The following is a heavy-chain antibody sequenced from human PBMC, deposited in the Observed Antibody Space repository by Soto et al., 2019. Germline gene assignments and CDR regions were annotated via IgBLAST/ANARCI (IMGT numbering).Heavy chain of an antibody. V-gene: IGHV4-31*03. J-gene: IGHJ4*02. D-gene: IGHD3-16*01. CDR1: GGSISSGGYY. Sequence: QVQLQESGPGLVKPSQTLSLTCTVSGGSISSGGYYWSWIRQHPGKGLEWIGYIYYSESTYYNPSLXGXVXIXXDTSKNQFSLKLSSVTAADTAVYYCARAWGGYFDYWGQGTLVTVSS. CDR2: IYYSEST. CDR3: ARAWGGYFDY.